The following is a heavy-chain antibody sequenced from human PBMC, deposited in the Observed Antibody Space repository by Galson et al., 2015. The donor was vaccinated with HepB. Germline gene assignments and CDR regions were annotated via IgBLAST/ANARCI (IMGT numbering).Heavy chain of an antibody. CDR3: ASPRGYSGHDLALGS. J-gene: IGHJ5*02. Sequence: SLRLSCAASGIPFSSYAMNWVRQAPGKGLEWVSLISSRGSTTYYVDSVKGRFNISRDNSKNTLYLQMKSLRAEDTAVYYCASPRGYSGHDLALGSWGQGTLVTVSS. D-gene: IGHD5-12*01. CDR1: GIPFSSYA. CDR2: ISSRGSTT. V-gene: IGHV3-23*01.